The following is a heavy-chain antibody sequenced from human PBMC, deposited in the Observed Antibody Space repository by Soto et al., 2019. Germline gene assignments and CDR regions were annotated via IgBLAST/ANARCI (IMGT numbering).Heavy chain of an antibody. V-gene: IGHV4-4*02. D-gene: IGHD3-9*01. J-gene: IGHJ6*02. CDR3: ARHSVGLRCFVGYYDGMDV. Sequence: SETLSLTCAVSGGSISSSNWWSWVRQPPGKGLEWIGEIYHSGSTNYNPSLKSRVTISVNKTKNQFSLKLSSVTAADSAVYYCARHSVGLRCFVGYYDGMDVWGQGTTVTVSS. CDR2: IYHSGST. CDR1: GGSISSSNW.